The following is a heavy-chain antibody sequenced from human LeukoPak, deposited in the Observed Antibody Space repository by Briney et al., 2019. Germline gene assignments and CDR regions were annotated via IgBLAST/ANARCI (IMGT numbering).Heavy chain of an antibody. CDR3: ARDWNLYFDF. V-gene: IGHV3-33*01. CDR1: GFTFSNYG. CDR2: MPHDGNNE. Sequence: GGSLRFSCAASGFTFSNYGMHWVRQTSGKGLEWVAVMPHDGNNEFYSDSVKGRFTISRDISKNTLYLQMNSLRVEDTAVYYCARDWNLYFDFWGQGTLVTVSS. J-gene: IGHJ4*02. D-gene: IGHD1-1*01.